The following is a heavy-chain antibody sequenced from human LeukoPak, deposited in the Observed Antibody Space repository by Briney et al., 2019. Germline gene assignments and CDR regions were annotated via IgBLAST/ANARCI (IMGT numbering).Heavy chain of an antibody. CDR3: ARNCGYKSPHCGDFEY. CDR1: GGSISSSSYY. Sequence: SETLSLTCTVSGGSISSSSYYWGWIRQPPGKGLEWIGSIYYSGSTYYNPSLKSRVTISVDTSKNQFSLKLSSVTAADTAVYYCARNCGYKSPHCGDFEYWGQGTLVTVSS. D-gene: IGHD5-24*01. CDR2: IYYSGST. V-gene: IGHV4-39*01. J-gene: IGHJ4*02.